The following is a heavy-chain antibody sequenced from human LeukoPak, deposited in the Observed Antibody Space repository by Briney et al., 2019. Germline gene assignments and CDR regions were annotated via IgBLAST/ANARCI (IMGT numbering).Heavy chain of an antibody. CDR2: ISSSSSYI. CDR3: ARDSGTIEAFDI. J-gene: IGHJ3*02. Sequence: GGSLRLSCAASGFTFSSYSMNWVRQAPGKGLEWVSSISSSSSYIYYADSVKGRFTISRDNSKNTLYLQMNSLRAEDTAVYYCARDSGTIEAFDIWGQGTMVTVSS. V-gene: IGHV3-21*04. CDR1: GFTFSSYS. D-gene: IGHD1-7*01.